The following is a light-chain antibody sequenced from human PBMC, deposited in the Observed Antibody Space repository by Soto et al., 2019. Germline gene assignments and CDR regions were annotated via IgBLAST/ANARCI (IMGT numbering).Light chain of an antibody. J-gene: IGLJ2*01. CDR1: SSDVGAYNY. CDR2: EVS. V-gene: IGLV2-14*01. Sequence: QSVLTQPASVSGSPGQSITISCTGTSSDVGAYNYVSWYQQHPGKAPKLIISEVSNRPSGVSNRFSGSKSGHTASLTISGLQAEDEADYYCSSYTSSSTVVFGGGTKLTGL. CDR3: SSYTSSSTVV.